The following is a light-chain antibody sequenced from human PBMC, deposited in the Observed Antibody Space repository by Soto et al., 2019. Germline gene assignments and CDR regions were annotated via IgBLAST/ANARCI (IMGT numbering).Light chain of an antibody. CDR3: QQYGSSPRIT. CDR2: GAS. J-gene: IGKJ5*01. V-gene: IGKV3-20*01. CDR1: QSVSNNY. Sequence: EIVLTQSPGTLSLSPGERATLSCRAIQSVSNNYLAWYQQKPGQAPRLLIYGASNRATGIPDRFSGSGSGTDFTLTVSSLRPEDFALYYCQQYGSSPRITFGQGTRLEIK.